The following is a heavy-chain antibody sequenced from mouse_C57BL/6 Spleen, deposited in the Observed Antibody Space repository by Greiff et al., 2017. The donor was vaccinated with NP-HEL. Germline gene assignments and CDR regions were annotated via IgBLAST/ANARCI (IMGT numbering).Heavy chain of an antibody. D-gene: IGHD2-14*01. CDR2: ISSGSSTI. CDR1: GFTFSDYG. J-gene: IGHJ3*01. CDR3: AILLED. V-gene: IGHV5-17*01. Sequence: EVQLVESGGGLVKPGGSLKLSCAASGFTFSDYGMHWVRQAPEKGLEWVAYISSGSSTIYYADTVKARFPIYSDNAKNTLFLQMTSLRSEDTAMYYCAILLEDWGQGTLVTVSA.